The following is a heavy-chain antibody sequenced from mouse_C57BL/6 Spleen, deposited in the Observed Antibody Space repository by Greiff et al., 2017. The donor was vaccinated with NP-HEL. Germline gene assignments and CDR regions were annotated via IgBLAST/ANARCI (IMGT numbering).Heavy chain of an antibody. CDR3: ARSPTVKDFDY. CDR2: IDPSDSYT. CDR1: GYTFTSYW. J-gene: IGHJ2*01. D-gene: IGHD1-1*01. V-gene: IGHV1-50*01. Sequence: QVQLQQPGAELLKPGASVKLSCKASGYTFTSYWMQWVKQRPGQGLEWIGEIDPSDSYTHYNQKFKGKATLTVDTSSSTAYMQLSSLTSEDSSVYYCARSPTVKDFDYWGQGTTLTVSS.